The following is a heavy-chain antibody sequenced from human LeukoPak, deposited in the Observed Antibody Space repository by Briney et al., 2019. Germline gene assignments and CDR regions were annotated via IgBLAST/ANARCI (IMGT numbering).Heavy chain of an antibody. D-gene: IGHD2-21*01. Sequence: PGGSLRLSCAASGFSFSDYSVNWVRQAPGKGLDWVSYISSGSRTIFYADSVKGRFTISRDNAENSLYLQMNSLRAEDTAVYYCVRESIRGTRDFDYWGQGTLVTVSS. J-gene: IGHJ4*02. V-gene: IGHV3-48*04. CDR2: ISSGSRTI. CDR1: GFSFSDYS. CDR3: VRESIRGTRDFDY.